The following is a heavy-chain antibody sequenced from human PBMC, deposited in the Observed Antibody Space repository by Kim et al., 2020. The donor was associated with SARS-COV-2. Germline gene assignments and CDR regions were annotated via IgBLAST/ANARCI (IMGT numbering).Heavy chain of an antibody. CDR3: AKDQSDKVRGVTVFDY. Sequence: GGSLRLSCAASGFTFSSYAMSWVRQAPGKGLEWVSAISGSGGSTYYADSVKGRFTISRDNSKNTLYLQMNSLRAEDTAVYYCAKDQSDKVRGVTVFDYWGQGTLVTVSS. J-gene: IGHJ4*02. D-gene: IGHD3-10*01. CDR1: GFTFSSYA. CDR2: ISGSGGST. V-gene: IGHV3-23*01.